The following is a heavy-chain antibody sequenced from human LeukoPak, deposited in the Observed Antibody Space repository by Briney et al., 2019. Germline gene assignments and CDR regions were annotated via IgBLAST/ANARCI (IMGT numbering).Heavy chain of an antibody. CDR3: ASGGLAYRPDY. CDR1: GDFICNYY. V-gene: IGHV4-59*01. D-gene: IGHD3-16*01. Sequence: SETLSLTCIVSGDFICNYYWSWIRQPPGKGLEWLGYIYYTGSTNFNPSLKSRVTISVDTSKNQFSLKLSSVTAADTAVYYCASGGLAYRPDYWGQGTLVTVSS. J-gene: IGHJ4*02. CDR2: IYYTGST.